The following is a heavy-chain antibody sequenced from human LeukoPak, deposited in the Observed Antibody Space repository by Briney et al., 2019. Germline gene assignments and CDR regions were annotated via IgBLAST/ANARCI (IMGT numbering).Heavy chain of an antibody. Sequence: GGSLRLSCAASGFTFSNYWMTWVRQAPGKGLEWVGNIKQDGSEKYYMDSMKGRFTISRDNSKNTLDLQMNSLRAEDTAVYYCARDLRPPSLIVGVPDYWGQGTLVTVSS. CDR3: ARDLRPPSLIVGVPDY. V-gene: IGHV3-7*01. CDR1: GFTFSNYW. CDR2: IKQDGSEK. J-gene: IGHJ4*02. D-gene: IGHD1-26*01.